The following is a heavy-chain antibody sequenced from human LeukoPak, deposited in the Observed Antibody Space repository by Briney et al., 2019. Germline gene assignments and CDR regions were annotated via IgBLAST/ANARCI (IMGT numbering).Heavy chain of an antibody. Sequence: SETLSLTCTVSGGSISSSSYYWGWIRQPPGKGLEWIGSINYSGSTYYNPSLKSRVTISVDTSKNQFSLKLSSVTAADTAVYYCASSYCSSTSCYYFDNWFDPWGQGTLVTVSS. CDR1: GGSISSSSYY. D-gene: IGHD2-2*01. CDR3: ASSYCSSTSCYYFDNWFDP. J-gene: IGHJ5*02. CDR2: INYSGST. V-gene: IGHV4-39*01.